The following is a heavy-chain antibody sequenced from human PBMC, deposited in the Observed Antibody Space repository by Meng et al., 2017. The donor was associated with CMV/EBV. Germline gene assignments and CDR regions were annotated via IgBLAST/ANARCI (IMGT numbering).Heavy chain of an antibody. V-gene: IGHV5-51*01. Sequence: GGSLRLSCEDSGFSFTSYWIGWVRQMPGKGLEWMGIIYPGDSDTRYSPSFQGQVTISADKYISTAYLQWSSLKASDTAMYYCAKADSSSFDAFDIWGQGTMVTVSS. CDR1: GFSFTSYW. CDR3: AKADSSSFDAFDI. D-gene: IGHD6-6*01. CDR2: IYPGDSDT. J-gene: IGHJ3*02.